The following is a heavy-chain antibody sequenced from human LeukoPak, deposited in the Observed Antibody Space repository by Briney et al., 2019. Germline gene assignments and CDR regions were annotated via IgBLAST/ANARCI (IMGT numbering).Heavy chain of an antibody. CDR1: GFTFSSYA. J-gene: IGHJ4*02. CDR3: ARGPRGYSYGYGNY. V-gene: IGHV3-23*01. Sequence: GGSLRLSCAASGFTFSSYAMSWVRQAPGKGLEWVSTIDGGGVNTHYADSVKGRFTISRDNSKNTLYLQMNSLRAEDTAVYYCARGPRGYSYGYGNYWGQGTLVTVSS. CDR2: IDGGGVNT. D-gene: IGHD5-18*01.